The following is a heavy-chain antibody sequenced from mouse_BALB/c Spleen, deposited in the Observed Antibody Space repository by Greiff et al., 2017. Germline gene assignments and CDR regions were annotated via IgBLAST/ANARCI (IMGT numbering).Heavy chain of an antibody. CDR3: ARSRDDFFDY. D-gene: IGHD2-4*01. V-gene: IGHV1-39*01. Sequence: EVQLQQTGPELVKPGASVKISCKASGYSFTDYIMLWVKQSHGKSLEWIGNINPYYGSTSYNLKFKGKATLTVDKSSSTAYMQLNSLTSEDSAVYYCARSRDDFFDYWGQGTTLTVSS. J-gene: IGHJ2*01. CDR1: GYSFTDYI. CDR2: INPYYGST.